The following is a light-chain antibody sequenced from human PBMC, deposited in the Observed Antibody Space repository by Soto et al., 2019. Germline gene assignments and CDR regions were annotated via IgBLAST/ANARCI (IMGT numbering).Light chain of an antibody. CDR3: QQYGRSPFT. Sequence: DIVLTQSPDTLSLSQGKRATLSCRASQSVSRSLAWYQQKPGQAPRLLIYDASIRAAGIPDRYSGSGSGTDFTLTISRLEPEDFAVYHCQQYGRSPFTFGGGTKVEIK. J-gene: IGKJ4*01. V-gene: IGKV3-20*01. CDR2: DAS. CDR1: QSVSRS.